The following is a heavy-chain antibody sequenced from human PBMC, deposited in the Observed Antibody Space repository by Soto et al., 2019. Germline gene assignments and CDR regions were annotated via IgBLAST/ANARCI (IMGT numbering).Heavy chain of an antibody. D-gene: IGHD6-19*01. CDR1: GGSISSSSYY. CDR3: ARHIEYSSGWTLDGRSDY. V-gene: IGHV4-39*01. Sequence: SETLSLTCTVSGGSISSSSYYWGWIRQPPGKGLEWIGSIYYSGSTYYNPSLKSRVTISVDTSKNQFPLKLSSVTAADTAVYYCARHIEYSSGWTLDGRSDYWGQGTLVTVSS. J-gene: IGHJ4*02. CDR2: IYYSGST.